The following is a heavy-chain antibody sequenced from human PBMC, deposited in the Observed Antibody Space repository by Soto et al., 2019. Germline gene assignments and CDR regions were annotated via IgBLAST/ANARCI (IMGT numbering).Heavy chain of an antibody. Sequence: GGSLRLSCAASGFTFSSYAVSWVRQAPGKGLEWVSLISGGGGSKYYADSVKGRFTISRDNSKNTLYLQMNSLRAEDTAVYYCARGVGLYYDFWSSRDWGQGTLVTVSS. V-gene: IGHV3-23*01. D-gene: IGHD3-3*01. CDR2: ISGGGGSK. CDR3: ARGVGLYYDFWSSRD. CDR1: GFTFSSYA. J-gene: IGHJ4*02.